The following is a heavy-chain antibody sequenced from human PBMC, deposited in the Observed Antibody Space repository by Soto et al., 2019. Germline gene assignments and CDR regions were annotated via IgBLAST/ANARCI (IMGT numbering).Heavy chain of an antibody. Sequence: GGSLRLSCAASGFTFSSYSMNWVRQAPGKGLEWVSYISSSSSYIYYADSVKGRFTISRDNAKNSLYLQMNTLRAEDTAVYYCARSPGRDGYNNFDYWGQGTLVTVSS. J-gene: IGHJ4*02. D-gene: IGHD1-1*01. CDR3: ARSPGRDGYNNFDY. CDR2: ISSSSSYI. CDR1: GFTFSSYS. V-gene: IGHV3-21*05.